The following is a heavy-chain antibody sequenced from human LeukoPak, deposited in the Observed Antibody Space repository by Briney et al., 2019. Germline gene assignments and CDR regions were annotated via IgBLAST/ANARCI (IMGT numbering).Heavy chain of an antibody. J-gene: IGHJ4*02. D-gene: IGHD3-16*02. CDR3: ARSGGSYRPLLRH. Sequence: SETLSLTCTVSGGSISSSINYWGWIRQPPGKGLEWIGRIYTSGSTNYNPSLKSRVTMSVDTSKNQFSLKLSSVTAADTAVYYCARSGGSYRPLLRHWGQGTLVTVSS. CDR2: IYTSGST. V-gene: IGHV4-39*07. CDR1: GGSISSSINY.